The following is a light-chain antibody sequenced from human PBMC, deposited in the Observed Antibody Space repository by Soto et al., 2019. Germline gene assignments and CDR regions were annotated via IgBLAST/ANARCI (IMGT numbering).Light chain of an antibody. V-gene: IGLV2-14*01. J-gene: IGLJ3*02. CDR3: SSWTSRTTQV. CDR1: SXDVGGYNF. Sequence: QSALTQPASVSGSPGQSVTISCTGTSXDVGGYNFVSWYQQYPGKAPKLIIYEVDSRPSGVSNRFSGSKSGNTASLTISGLRAEDEADYYCSSWTSRTTQVLGGGTK. CDR2: EVD.